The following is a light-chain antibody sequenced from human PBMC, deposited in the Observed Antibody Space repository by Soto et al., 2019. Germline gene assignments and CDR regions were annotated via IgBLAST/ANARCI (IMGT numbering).Light chain of an antibody. CDR2: DVI. CDR1: SSDVGGYNF. Sequence: QSVLTQPASVSGSPGQSITISCTGTSSDVGGYNFVSWFQQHPGIVPKLMIYDVINRPSGVSIRFSGSKSGNTASLTISWFQAEDEADYYCSSYTSSSTPYVFGTGTKVTVL. V-gene: IGLV2-14*01. J-gene: IGLJ1*01. CDR3: SSYTSSSTPYV.